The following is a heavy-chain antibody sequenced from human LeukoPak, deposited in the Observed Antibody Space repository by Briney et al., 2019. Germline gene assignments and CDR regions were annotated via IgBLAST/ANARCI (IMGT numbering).Heavy chain of an antibody. CDR2: ISYDGSNN. D-gene: IGHD1-26*01. J-gene: IGHJ4*02. V-gene: IGHV3-30-3*01. CDR3: ATRYSGSYYAY. Sequence: PGGSLRLSCATSGFTFSSHAMHWVRQAPDEGLEWMASISYDGSNNIHADSVKGRFTISRDNSKNTLYLQMNSLRAEDTAVYYCATRYSGSYYAYWGQGTLVTVSS. CDR1: GFTFSSHA.